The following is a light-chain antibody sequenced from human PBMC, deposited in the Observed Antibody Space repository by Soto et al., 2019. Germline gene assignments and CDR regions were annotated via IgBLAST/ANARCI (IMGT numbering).Light chain of an antibody. CDR2: GAS. CDR3: QQYHSTPPT. CDR1: QSISSS. Sequence: VLTQSPATLSVSPWERAASACKASQSISSSLARYQQKPGQAPRLLIYGASTRDSVIPAGFSGSGSGTEFTLTISSLQSEDFAVYYCQQYHSTPPTFGQGTKVDIK. J-gene: IGKJ1*01. V-gene: IGKV3-15*01.